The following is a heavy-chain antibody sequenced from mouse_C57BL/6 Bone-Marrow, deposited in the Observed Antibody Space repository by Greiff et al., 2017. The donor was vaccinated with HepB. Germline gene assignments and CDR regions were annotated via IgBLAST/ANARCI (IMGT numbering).Heavy chain of an antibody. CDR1: GFNIKDDY. CDR2: IDPENGDT. Sequence: VQLQQSGAELVRPGASVKLSCTASGFNIKDDYMHWVKQRPEQGLEWIGWIDPENGDTEYASKFQGKATITADTSSNTAYLQHSSLTSEDTAVYYCTTDAMDYWGQGTSVTVSS. J-gene: IGHJ4*01. CDR3: TTDAMDY. V-gene: IGHV14-4*01.